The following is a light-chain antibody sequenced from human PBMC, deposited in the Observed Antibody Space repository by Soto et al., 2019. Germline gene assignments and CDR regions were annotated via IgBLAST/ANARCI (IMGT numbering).Light chain of an antibody. CDR1: QSISTW. Sequence: DIHMTQSPSSPSASVGDRVTITCRASQSISTWLAWYQQKPGKAPKLLIYDASSLESGVPSRFSGSGSGTEFTLTISSLQPEDFASYYCQQYNSYSTFGQGTKVDIK. V-gene: IGKV1-5*01. CDR2: DAS. J-gene: IGKJ1*01. CDR3: QQYNSYST.